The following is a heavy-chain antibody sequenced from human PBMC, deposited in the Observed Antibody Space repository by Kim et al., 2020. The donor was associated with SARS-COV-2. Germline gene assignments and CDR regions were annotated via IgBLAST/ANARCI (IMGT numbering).Heavy chain of an antibody. Sequence: GGSLRLSCAASGFTFSTYAMAWVRQVPGKGLDWGSVINYFAGETYYADSVKGRFTISRDNSKNTLYLQMNSLRAEDAALYYCAKTDYCSGITCPWRGHFDXWGQGTLVTVSS. CDR3: AKTDYCSGITCPWRGHFDX. J-gene: IGHJ4*02. CDR1: GFTFSTYA. D-gene: IGHD2-15*01. CDR2: INYFAGET. V-gene: IGHV3-23*01.